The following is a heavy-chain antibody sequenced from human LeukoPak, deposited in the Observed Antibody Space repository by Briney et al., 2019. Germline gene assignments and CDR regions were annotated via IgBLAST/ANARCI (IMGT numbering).Heavy chain of an antibody. V-gene: IGHV4-39*01. CDR1: GGSISSSSYY. CDR3: ARLPKDTAMVTGYFDY. D-gene: IGHD5-18*01. Sequence: PSETLSLTCTVSGGSISSSSYYWGWIRQPPGKGLEWIGSIYYSGSTYYNPSLKSRVTISVDTSKNQFSLKLSSVTAADTAVYYCARLPKDTAMVTGYFDYWGQGTLVTVSS. CDR2: IYYSGST. J-gene: IGHJ4*02.